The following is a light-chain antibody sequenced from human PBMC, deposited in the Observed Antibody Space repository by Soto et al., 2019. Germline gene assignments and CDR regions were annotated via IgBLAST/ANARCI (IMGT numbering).Light chain of an antibody. CDR1: QSVSSSY. CDR2: GAS. CDR3: QQYGSSSLYT. J-gene: IGKJ2*01. Sequence: EIVLTQSPGTLSLSPGERATLSCRASQSVSSSYLAWYQQKPGQAPRLLIYGASSRATGIPDRFSGSGSGTDSTLTISRLEPVDFAVYYCQQYGSSSLYTFGQGTKLEIK. V-gene: IGKV3-20*01.